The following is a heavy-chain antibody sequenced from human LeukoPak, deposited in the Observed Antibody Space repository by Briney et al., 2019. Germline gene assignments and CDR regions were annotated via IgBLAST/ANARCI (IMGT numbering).Heavy chain of an antibody. CDR1: GFTFDDYA. J-gene: IGHJ4*02. CDR3: VRGNDYGGPHY. D-gene: IGHD4-23*01. CDR2: ISWNSGSI. V-gene: IGHV3-9*01. Sequence: GRSLRLSCAASGFTFDDYAMHWVRHAPGKGLEWVSGISWNSGSIGYADSVKGRFTISRDNAKNSLFLQMNSLRAEDAAVYYCVRGNDYGGPHYWGQGTLVTVSS.